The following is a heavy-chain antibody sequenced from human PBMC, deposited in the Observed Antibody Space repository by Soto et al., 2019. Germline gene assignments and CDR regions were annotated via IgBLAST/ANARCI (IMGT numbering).Heavy chain of an antibody. D-gene: IGHD3-10*01. CDR1: SVSISSITNHY. CDR2: ISKTGYT. Sequence: QAQLQASGPGLVKPSETLSLTCTVSSVSISSITNHYCSWIRQPPGKGLEWVGYISKTGYTSYNPSLKSRVTLSVDTSKNQFSLKLTSVTAAATALYYCATQGFGTLHGLVDVWGQGTTVTVSS. J-gene: IGHJ6*02. CDR3: ATQGFGTLHGLVDV. V-gene: IGHV4-59*08.